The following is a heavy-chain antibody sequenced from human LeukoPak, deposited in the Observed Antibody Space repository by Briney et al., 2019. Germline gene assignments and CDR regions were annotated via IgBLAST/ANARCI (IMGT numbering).Heavy chain of an antibody. CDR2: IRYDGSNK. CDR3: AKARRSGGITMIRGVKDRGWFDS. J-gene: IGHJ5*01. D-gene: IGHD3-10*01. V-gene: IGHV3-30*02. Sequence: GGSLRLSCAASGFTFSSYWMHWVRQAPGKGLEWVTFIRYDGSNKYYADSVKGRFTISRDNSKNTLYLQMNSLRTEDTAVFYCAKARRSGGITMIRGVKDRGWFDSWGQGILVTVSS. CDR1: GFTFSSYW.